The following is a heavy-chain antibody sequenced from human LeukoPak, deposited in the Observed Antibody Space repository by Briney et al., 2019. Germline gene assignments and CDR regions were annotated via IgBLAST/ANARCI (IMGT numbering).Heavy chain of an antibody. Sequence: GGSLRLSCAASGFTFSDYAIHWGRQAPGKGLEWVAFISDDGSRQHYADSVKGRFTISRDNSKNTLYLQMNSLRAEDTAVYYCARAQTYYDSSGYYYFDYWGQGTLVTVSS. CDR1: GFTFSDYA. CDR3: ARAQTYYDSSGYYYFDY. V-gene: IGHV3-30-3*01. D-gene: IGHD3-22*01. J-gene: IGHJ4*02. CDR2: ISDDGSRQ.